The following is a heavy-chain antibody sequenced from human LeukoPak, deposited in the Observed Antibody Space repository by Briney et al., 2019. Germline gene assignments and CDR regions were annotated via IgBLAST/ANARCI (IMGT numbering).Heavy chain of an antibody. Sequence: SETLSLTCTVSGGSISSYYWSWIRQPPGKGLEWIGYIYYSGSTNYNPSLKSRVTISGDTSKNQFSLKLSSVTAVDTAVYYCARDRYYYGSGSYPYMDVWGKGTTVTISS. CDR3: ARDRYYYGSGSYPYMDV. CDR1: GGSISSYY. V-gene: IGHV4-59*12. CDR2: IYYSGST. J-gene: IGHJ6*03. D-gene: IGHD3-10*01.